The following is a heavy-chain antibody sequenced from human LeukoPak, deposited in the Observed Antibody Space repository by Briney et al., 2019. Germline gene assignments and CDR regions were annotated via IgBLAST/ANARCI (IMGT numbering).Heavy chain of an antibody. J-gene: IGHJ3*02. Sequence: GGCLRLSCAASGFTFSRSWMTWVRQAPGKGLEFVANINQDGSAKNYVDFVRGRFTISRDNAKNSLYLQMNSLRAEDTAVYYCARDPGFSAFDIWGQGTMVTVSS. CDR3: ARDPGFSAFDI. CDR1: GFTFSRSW. D-gene: IGHD6-25*01. CDR2: INQDGSAK. V-gene: IGHV3-7*01.